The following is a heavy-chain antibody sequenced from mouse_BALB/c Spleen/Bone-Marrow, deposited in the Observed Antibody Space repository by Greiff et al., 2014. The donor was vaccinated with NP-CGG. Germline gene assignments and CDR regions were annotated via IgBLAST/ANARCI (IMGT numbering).Heavy chain of an antibody. J-gene: IGHJ4*01. CDR1: GYTFTSYW. CDR2: INPSNGRT. CDR3: ARTYGDSPYFYGMDY. Sequence: VKLQESGAELVKPGTSVKLSCKTSGYTFTSYWMHWVKQRPGQGLEWIGEINPSNGRTNYNEKFKNKATLTVDKSSSTAYMQLSGLTSEDSAVYFCARTYGDSPYFYGMDYWGQGTSVTVSS. V-gene: IGHV1S81*02. D-gene: IGHD2-13*01.